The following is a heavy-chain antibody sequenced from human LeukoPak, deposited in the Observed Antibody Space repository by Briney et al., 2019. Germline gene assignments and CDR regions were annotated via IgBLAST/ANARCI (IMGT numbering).Heavy chain of an antibody. Sequence: ASVKVSCKASGYTFTGYYMHWVRQAPGQGLEWMGWINPNSGGTNYAQKFQGRVTMTRDTSISTAYMELSRLRSDDTDVYYCARDPPKTLYRSSWGFDPWGQGTLVTVSS. V-gene: IGHV1-2*02. CDR3: ARDPPKTLYRSSWGFDP. CDR2: INPNSGGT. J-gene: IGHJ5*02. D-gene: IGHD6-13*01. CDR1: GYTFTGYY.